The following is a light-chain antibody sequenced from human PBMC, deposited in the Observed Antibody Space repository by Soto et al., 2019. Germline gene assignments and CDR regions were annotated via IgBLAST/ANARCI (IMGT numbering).Light chain of an antibody. CDR1: QGISSY. V-gene: IGKV1-8*01. J-gene: IGKJ1*01. CDR2: AAS. Sequence: AIRMTQSPPSFSASTGDRVTITCRASQGISSYLAWYQQKPGKAPKLLIYAASTLQSGVPSRFSGSGSGTDFTLTISCLQSEDFATYYCQQYYSYTPTFGQGTKVDIK. CDR3: QQYYSYTPT.